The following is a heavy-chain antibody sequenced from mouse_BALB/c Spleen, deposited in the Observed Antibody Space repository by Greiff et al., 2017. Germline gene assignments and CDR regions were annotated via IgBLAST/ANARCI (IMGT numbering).Heavy chain of an antibody. J-gene: IGHJ1*01. Sequence: EVQLVESGGDLVKPGGSLKLSCAASGFTFSSYGMSWVRQTPDKRLEWVATISSGGSYTYYPDSVKGRFTISRDNAKNTLYLQMSSLKSEDTAMYYCARHGGNYVNYWYFDVWGAGTTVTVSS. CDR2: ISSGGSYT. CDR3: ARHGGNYVNYWYFDV. CDR1: GFTFSSYG. V-gene: IGHV5-6*01. D-gene: IGHD2-1*01.